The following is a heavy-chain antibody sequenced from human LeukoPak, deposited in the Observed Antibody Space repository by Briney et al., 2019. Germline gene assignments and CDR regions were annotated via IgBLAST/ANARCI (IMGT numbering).Heavy chain of an antibody. D-gene: IGHD3-22*01. CDR1: GSTFSSYA. CDR2: ISGSGGST. CDR3: AKDWDYYDSSGYYYHNWFDP. V-gene: IGHV3-23*01. J-gene: IGHJ5*02. Sequence: GGSLRLSCAASGSTFSSYAMSWVRQAPGKGLEWVSAISGSGGSTYYADSVKGRFTISRDNSKNTLYLQMNSLRAEDTAVYYCAKDWDYYDSSGYYYHNWFDPWGQGTLVTVSS.